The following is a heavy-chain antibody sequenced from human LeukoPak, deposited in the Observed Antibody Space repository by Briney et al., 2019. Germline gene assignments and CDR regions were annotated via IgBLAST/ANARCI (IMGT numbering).Heavy chain of an antibody. CDR1: GYTFTGYY. J-gene: IGHJ4*02. CDR2: ISPNSGGT. Sequence: ASVKVSCKASGYTFTGYYMHWVRQAPGQGLEWMGWISPNSGGTNYAQKFQGRVTMTRDTSISTAYMELSRLRSDDTAVYYCANFNPGRTKVDYWGQGTLVTVSS. CDR3: ANFNPGRTKVDY. V-gene: IGHV1-2*02. D-gene: IGHD2-8*01.